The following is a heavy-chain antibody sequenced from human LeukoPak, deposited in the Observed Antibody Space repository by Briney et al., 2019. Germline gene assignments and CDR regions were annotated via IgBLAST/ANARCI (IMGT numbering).Heavy chain of an antibody. CDR1: GASISNDF. CDR2: IHYSGTT. J-gene: IGHJ4*02. D-gene: IGHD3-3*01. Sequence: SETLSLTCTVSGASISNDFWSWIRQPPGKGLEWIGYIHYSGTTNYNPSLKSRVTISVDTSKNQFSLKLSSVTAADTAVYYCARDGPPTDYDFWSGPRSGYYFDYWGQGTLVTVSS. CDR3: ARDGPPTDYDFWSGPRSGYYFDY. V-gene: IGHV4-59*12.